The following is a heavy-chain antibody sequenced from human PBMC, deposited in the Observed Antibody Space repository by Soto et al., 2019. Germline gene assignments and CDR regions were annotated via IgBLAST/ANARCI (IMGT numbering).Heavy chain of an antibody. V-gene: IGHV4-59*08. CDR3: AKTYYDFWSGYFDY. J-gene: IGHJ4*02. CDR2: IYYSGST. D-gene: IGHD3-3*01. CDR1: GGSISSYY. Sequence: SETLSLTCTVSGGSISSYYWSWIRQPPGKGLEWIGYIYYSGSTNYNPSLKSRVTISVDTSKNQFSLKLSSVTAADTAVYYCAKTYYDFWSGYFDYWGQGTLVTVSS.